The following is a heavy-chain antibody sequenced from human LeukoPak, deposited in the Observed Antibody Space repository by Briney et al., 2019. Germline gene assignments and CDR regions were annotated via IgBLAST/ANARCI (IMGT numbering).Heavy chain of an antibody. CDR2: SNHRGSN. D-gene: IGHD2-2*01. Sequence: SETLSLTCTVYGGSFSGYYWTWIRQPPGKGLEWIGESNHRGSNNYNPSLKSRVSISADTSKNQFSLKLRSVTAADTAVYYCARRGGEDIVVVPAAMALPFDYWGQGTLVTVSS. CDR1: GGSFSGYY. CDR3: ARRGGEDIVVVPAAMALPFDY. V-gene: IGHV4-34*01. J-gene: IGHJ4*02.